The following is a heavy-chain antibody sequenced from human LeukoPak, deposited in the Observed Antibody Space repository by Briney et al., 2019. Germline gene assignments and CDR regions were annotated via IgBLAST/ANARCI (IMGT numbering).Heavy chain of an antibody. V-gene: IGHV1-8*03. Sequence: GASVKVSCKASGYTFTSYDINWVRQATGQGLEWMGWMNPNSGNTGYAQKFQGRVTITTDESTSTAYMELSSLRSEDTAVYYCARVGVAGPFDYWGQGTLVTVSS. D-gene: IGHD6-19*01. CDR3: ARVGVAGPFDY. CDR1: GYTFTSYD. CDR2: MNPNSGNT. J-gene: IGHJ4*02.